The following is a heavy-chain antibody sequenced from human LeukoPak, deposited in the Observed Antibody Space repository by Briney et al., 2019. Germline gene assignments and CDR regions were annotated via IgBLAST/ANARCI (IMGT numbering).Heavy chain of an antibody. CDR1: GGSISSSSYY. CDR2: IYYSGST. V-gene: IGHV4-39*07. Sequence: PSETLSLTCTVSGGSISSSSYYWGWIRQPPGKGLEWIGSIYYSGSTYYNPSLKSRVTISVDTSKNQFSLKLSSVTAADTAVYYCARGSGYSSSWSPLNWFDPWGQGTLVTVSS. J-gene: IGHJ5*02. CDR3: ARGSGYSSSWSPLNWFDP. D-gene: IGHD6-13*01.